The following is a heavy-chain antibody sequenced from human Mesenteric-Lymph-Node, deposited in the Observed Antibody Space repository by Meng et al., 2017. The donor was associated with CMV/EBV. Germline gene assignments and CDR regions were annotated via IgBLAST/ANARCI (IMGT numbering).Heavy chain of an antibody. CDR2: INHSGST. V-gene: IGHV4-34*01. CDR1: GGSFSGYY. Sequence: SETLSLTCAVYGGSFSGYYWSWIRQPPGKGLEWIGEINHSGSTNYNPSLKSRVTISVDTSKNQFSLKLSSVTAADTAVYYCARQRDYDFWSGYYNYFDYWGQGTLVTVSS. J-gene: IGHJ4*02. D-gene: IGHD3-3*01. CDR3: ARQRDYDFWSGYYNYFDY.